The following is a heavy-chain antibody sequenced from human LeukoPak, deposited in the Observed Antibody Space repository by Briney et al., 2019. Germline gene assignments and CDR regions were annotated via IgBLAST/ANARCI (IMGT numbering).Heavy chain of an antibody. CDR3: ARHVYGKGMYV. D-gene: IGHD4-17*01. V-gene: IGHV4-59*08. CDR2: ISSSGTA. J-gene: IGHJ6*04. CDR1: GDSISDNY. Sequence: PSETRSLTCTVSGDSISDNYWGWIQQPPGKGLECVGYISSSGTAYNPSLKSRLTISIDTSKSQFSLTLSSVAAADTAVYYCARHVYGKGMYVWGKGTTVTVSS.